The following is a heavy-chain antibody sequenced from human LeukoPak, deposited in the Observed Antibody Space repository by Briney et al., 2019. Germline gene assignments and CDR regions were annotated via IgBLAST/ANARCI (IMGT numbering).Heavy chain of an antibody. CDR2: ISCSGGST. J-gene: IGHJ4*02. D-gene: IGHD3-10*01. CDR1: GFPFSSYA. V-gene: IGHV3-23*01. CDR3: AKDPPYYYGSGSYSPRGGFDY. Sequence: GSLRLSFAASGFPFSSYAMSWVRPAPGKGLEWVSAISCSGGSTYYPDSVKGRVTISRDNSKNTLYLQMNSLKAEDTAVYSVAKDPPYYYGSGSYSPRGGFDYWGQGTLVTVSS.